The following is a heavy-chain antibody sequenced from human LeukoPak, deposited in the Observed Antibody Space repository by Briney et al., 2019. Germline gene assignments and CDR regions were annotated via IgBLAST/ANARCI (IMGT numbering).Heavy chain of an antibody. CDR2: IYTTGST. J-gene: IGHJ6*03. V-gene: IGHV4-4*07. CDR3: AREAVDGSGTNYYYMDV. D-gene: IGHD3-10*01. Sequence: SETLSLTCTVSGDSISGYYWSWIRQPAGKGLEWIGHIYTTGSTNYNPSLKSRVTISVDTSKNQFSLKLSSVTAADTAVYYCAREAVDGSGTNYYYMDVWGKGTTVTVSS. CDR1: GDSISGYY.